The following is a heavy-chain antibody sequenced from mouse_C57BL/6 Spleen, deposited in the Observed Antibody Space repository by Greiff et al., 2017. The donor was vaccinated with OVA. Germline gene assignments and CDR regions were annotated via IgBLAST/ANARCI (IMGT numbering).Heavy chain of an antibody. CDR2: IYPGDGDT. CDR1: GYAFSSSW. Sequence: QVQLQQSGPELVKPGASVKISCKASGYAFSSSWMNWVKQRPGKGLEWIGRIYPGDGDTNYNGKFKGKATLTADKSSSTAYMQLSSLTSEDSAVYFCAYGSSPWYFDVWGTGTTVTVSS. CDR3: AYGSSPWYFDV. V-gene: IGHV1-82*01. J-gene: IGHJ1*03. D-gene: IGHD1-1*01.